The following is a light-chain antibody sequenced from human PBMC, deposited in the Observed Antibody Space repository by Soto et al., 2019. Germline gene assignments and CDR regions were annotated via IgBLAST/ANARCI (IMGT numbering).Light chain of an antibody. CDR2: TAS. CDR3: QQTNSFPQT. CDR1: QGISTW. J-gene: IGKJ4*01. V-gene: IGKV1-12*01. Sequence: DLQMTQSPSSLSASVGDRVTITCRASQGISTWLAWYQQKPGKAPDLLIFTASALHSGVPSRFSGSGSGTEFTLTISSLQPEDFATYFCQQTNSFPQTFGGGTKVEIK.